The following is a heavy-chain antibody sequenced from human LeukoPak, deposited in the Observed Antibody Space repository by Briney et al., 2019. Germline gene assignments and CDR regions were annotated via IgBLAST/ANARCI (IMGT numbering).Heavy chain of an antibody. CDR3: ARLRGYGDYFDH. J-gene: IGHJ4*02. V-gene: IGHV4-59*08. Sequence: PSETLSLTCTVSGGSISSYYWSWIRQPPGKGLEWIGYIYYSGSTNYNPSLKSRVTISVDTSKNQFSLKLSSVTAADTAVYYCARLRGYGDYFDHWGQGTLVTVSS. CDR1: GGSISSYY. D-gene: IGHD4-17*01. CDR2: IYYSGST.